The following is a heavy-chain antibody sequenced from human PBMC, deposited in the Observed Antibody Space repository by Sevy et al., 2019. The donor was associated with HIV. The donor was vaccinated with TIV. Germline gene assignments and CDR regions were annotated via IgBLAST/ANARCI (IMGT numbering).Heavy chain of an antibody. J-gene: IGHJ4*02. CDR3: AREPYFFDKSGYYWDY. CDR2: VYHTGRT. V-gene: IGHV4-61*01. D-gene: IGHD3-22*01. CDR1: GVSFSSDTYY. Sequence: SETLSLTCAVSGVSFSSDTYYWSWIRQPPGKGLEWIGYVYHTGRTNYSPSFKSRVTISVDTSKNQFSLRLFSVAAADTAVYYCAREPYFFDKSGYYWDYWGQGALVTVSS.